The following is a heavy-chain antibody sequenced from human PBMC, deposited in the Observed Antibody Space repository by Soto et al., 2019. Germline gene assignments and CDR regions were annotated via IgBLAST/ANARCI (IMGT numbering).Heavy chain of an antibody. J-gene: IGHJ4*02. CDR2: INPSGGNT. Sequence: QVQLVQSGAEVKKPGASVKLSCKASGYPFTSYYMHWGRQAPGPGLELMGIINPSGGNTIYDQKLQGSVNMTRDTSTSTLYMELSSLRSEDTSVYYCARDRGSIEMATQSCFDHWGQGTLVTVSS. CDR3: ARDRGSIEMATQSCFDH. V-gene: IGHV1-46*01. CDR1: GYPFTSYY. D-gene: IGHD5-12*01.